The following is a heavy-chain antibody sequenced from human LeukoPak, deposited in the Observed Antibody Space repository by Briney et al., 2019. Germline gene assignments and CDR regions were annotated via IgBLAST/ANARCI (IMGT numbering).Heavy chain of an antibody. Sequence: SETLSLTCAVYGGSFSESYWRWIRPPPGEGLEWGGEISHSGDTNYNPSLKSRVTISVDTSKNQFSPNLNAVTAADTAVYYCARGSNSVANWGQGNLVTVSS. J-gene: IGHJ4*02. D-gene: IGHD4-23*01. CDR1: GGSFSESY. CDR3: ARGSNSVAN. CDR2: ISHSGDT. V-gene: IGHV4-34*01.